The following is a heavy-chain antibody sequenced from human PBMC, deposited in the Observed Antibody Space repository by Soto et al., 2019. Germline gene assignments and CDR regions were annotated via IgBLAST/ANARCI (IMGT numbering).Heavy chain of an antibody. D-gene: IGHD2-8*01. V-gene: IGHV3-23*01. J-gene: IGHJ4*02. CDR1: GFTFSSNG. CDR3: AKNGLSDSPSAIDS. CDR2: ISGTGRNT. Sequence: PGGSLRLSCATSGFTFSSNGTSWVRQAPGKGLDWVSGISGTGRNTYYADSVKGRFTISRDNSKNTLFLQMNSLRVEDTAVYYCAKNGLSDSPSAIDSWGQGTLVTVSS.